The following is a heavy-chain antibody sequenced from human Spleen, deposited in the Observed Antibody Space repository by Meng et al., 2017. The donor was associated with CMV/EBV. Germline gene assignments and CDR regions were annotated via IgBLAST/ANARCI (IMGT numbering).Heavy chain of an antibody. Sequence: GGSLRLSCVASGFIFSGYEMNWVRQAPGKGLEWLSYITSSGSITYYADSVKGRFTISRDNAKNSLSLQMNSLRADDTAVYYCAVASLHYGSFSGVSWGQGTLVTVSS. CDR2: ITSSGSIT. CDR3: AVASLHYGSFSGVS. CDR1: GFIFSGYE. V-gene: IGHV3-48*03. J-gene: IGHJ5*02. D-gene: IGHD3-22*01.